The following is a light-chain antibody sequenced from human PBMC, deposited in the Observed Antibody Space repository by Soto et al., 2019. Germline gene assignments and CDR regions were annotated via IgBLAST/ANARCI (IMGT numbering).Light chain of an antibody. V-gene: IGKV2-28*01. J-gene: IGKJ1*01. CDR2: MGS. Sequence: DIVMTQSPLSLPATPGEPASISCRSSQSLLHSNGYNFLDWYVQKPGQSQQLLIYMGSNRASGVPDRFSGSGSGTDFTLKISRVEAEDVGVYYCMQALQTPRTFGQGTKVEIK. CDR1: QSLLHSNGYNF. CDR3: MQALQTPRT.